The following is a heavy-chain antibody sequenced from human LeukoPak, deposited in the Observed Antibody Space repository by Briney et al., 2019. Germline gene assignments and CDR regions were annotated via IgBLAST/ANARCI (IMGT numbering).Heavy chain of an antibody. V-gene: IGHV3-23*01. D-gene: IGHD6-19*01. CDR2: ITDDGYNT. CDR1: GFTFSNAW. Sequence: GGSLRLSCAASGFTFSNAWMSWVRQAPGKGLEWVSTITDDGYNTYSADSVKGRITFSRDNSKNTLSLQLRSLRAEDTAVYYCAKDLSYTSGASDHWGQGTLVTVSS. J-gene: IGHJ4*02. CDR3: AKDLSYTSGASDH.